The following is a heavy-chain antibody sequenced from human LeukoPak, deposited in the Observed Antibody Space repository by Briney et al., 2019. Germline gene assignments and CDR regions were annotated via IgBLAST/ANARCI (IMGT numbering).Heavy chain of an antibody. Sequence: GSLRLSCAASGFTFSSYAMSWVRQAPGKGLEWVSAISDGGGTTYYADSVQGRFTISRDYSKNTLFLQMNSLRADDTAVYYCAKVGTGDLFRALDYWGQGTLVTVSS. V-gene: IGHV3-23*01. CDR3: AKVGTGDLFRALDY. J-gene: IGHJ4*02. D-gene: IGHD1-14*01. CDR2: ISDGGGTT. CDR1: GFTFSSYA.